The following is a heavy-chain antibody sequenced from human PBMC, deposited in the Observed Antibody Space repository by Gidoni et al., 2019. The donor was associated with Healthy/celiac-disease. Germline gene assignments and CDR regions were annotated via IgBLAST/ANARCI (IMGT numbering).Heavy chain of an antibody. J-gene: IGHJ6*02. CDR2: IIPILGIA. V-gene: IGHV1-69*02. Sequence: QVQLVQSGAEVKKPGSSVKVSCKASGGTFSSYTISWVRQAPGQGLEWMGRIIPILGIANYAQKFQGRVTITADKSTSTAYMELSSLRSEDTAVYYCASEALFGGVIATPYYYYYGMDVWGQGTTVTVSS. CDR1: GGTFSSYT. D-gene: IGHD3-16*02. CDR3: ASEALFGGVIATPYYYYYGMDV.